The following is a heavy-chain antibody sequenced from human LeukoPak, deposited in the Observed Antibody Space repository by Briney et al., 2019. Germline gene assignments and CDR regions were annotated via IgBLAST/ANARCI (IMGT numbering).Heavy chain of an antibody. J-gene: IGHJ4*02. V-gene: IGHV3-23*01. CDR2: ISGPGGNT. CDR3: AKSARGYSYGDFAY. CDR1: GXIFSDYA. Sequence: PGGSLRLSCAASGXIFSDYAMNWVRQAPGKGLQWVSSISGPGGNTYYADSVKGRFTISRDNSKNTLYLQMTSLRAEETALYYCAKSARGYSYGDFAYWGQGTLVTVSS. D-gene: IGHD5-18*01.